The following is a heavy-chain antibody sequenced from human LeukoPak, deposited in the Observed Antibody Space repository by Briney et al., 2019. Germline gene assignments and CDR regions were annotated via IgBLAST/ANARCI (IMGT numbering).Heavy chain of an antibody. Sequence: GGSLRLSCAASGFTVSSNYMSWVRQAPGKGLEWVSVIYSGGTTYYADSVKGRFTISRDNSKNTLYLQMNSLRAEDTAVYYCARERAPEYSSPYDYWGQGTPVTVSS. J-gene: IGHJ4*02. D-gene: IGHD6-6*01. CDR2: IYSGGTT. V-gene: IGHV3-66*01. CDR1: GFTVSSNY. CDR3: ARERAPEYSSPYDY.